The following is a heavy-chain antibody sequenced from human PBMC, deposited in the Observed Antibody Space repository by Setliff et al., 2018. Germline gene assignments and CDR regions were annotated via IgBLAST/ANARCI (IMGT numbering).Heavy chain of an antibody. CDR3: AASPGGLAY. D-gene: IGHD3-10*01. Sequence: ASVKVSCKASGYTFTAYYMHWIRQAPGQGLKWMGWMNPISGATKYAQKFQGRVTMTRDTSIATAYMDLSRLKSDDTAVYYCAASPGGLAYWGQGTLVTVSS. V-gene: IGHV1-2*02. CDR1: GYTFTAYY. J-gene: IGHJ4*02. CDR2: MNPISGAT.